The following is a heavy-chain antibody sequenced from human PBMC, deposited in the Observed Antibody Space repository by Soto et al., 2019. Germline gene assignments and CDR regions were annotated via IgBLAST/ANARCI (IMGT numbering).Heavy chain of an antibody. CDR2: IYPGDSDT. Sequence: PGESLKISCKGSGYSFTSYWIGWVRQMPGKGLEWMGIIYPGDSDTRYSPSFQGQVTISADKSISTAYLQWSSLKASDTAMYYCATSTCSGGSCYYYYGMDVWGQGTTVTVSS. CDR1: GYSFTSYW. D-gene: IGHD2-15*01. CDR3: ATSTCSGGSCYYYYGMDV. J-gene: IGHJ6*02. V-gene: IGHV5-51*01.